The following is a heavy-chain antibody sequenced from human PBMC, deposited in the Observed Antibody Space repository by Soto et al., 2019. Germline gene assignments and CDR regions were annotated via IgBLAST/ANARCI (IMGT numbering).Heavy chain of an antibody. V-gene: IGHV3-30-3*01. CDR3: ATDRALGATLGAIDF. D-gene: IGHD1-26*01. Sequence: QAQLVESGGGVVQPGRSLRLSCAASGFTFSNIAMHWVRQAPGKGLEWVAAISYDGTYRQYADFARGRFTISRDNSQKTLYLQMNSLRPEDTARYYCATDRALGATLGAIDFWGQGTLVTVSS. J-gene: IGHJ4*02. CDR2: ISYDGTYR. CDR1: GFTFSNIA.